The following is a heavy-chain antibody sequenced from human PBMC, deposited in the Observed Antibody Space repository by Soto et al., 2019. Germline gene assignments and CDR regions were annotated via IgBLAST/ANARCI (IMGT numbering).Heavy chain of an antibody. CDR3: ARDRGDTAMVYSYYYGMDV. Sequence: PSQTLSLTCAISGDSVSSNSAAWNWIRQSPSRGLEWLGRTYYRSKWYNDYAVSVKSRITINPDTSKNQFSLQLNSVTPEDTAVYYCARDRGDTAMVYSYYYGMDVWGQGTTVTVSS. V-gene: IGHV6-1*01. J-gene: IGHJ6*02. CDR1: GDSVSSNSAA. D-gene: IGHD5-18*01. CDR2: TYYRSKWYN.